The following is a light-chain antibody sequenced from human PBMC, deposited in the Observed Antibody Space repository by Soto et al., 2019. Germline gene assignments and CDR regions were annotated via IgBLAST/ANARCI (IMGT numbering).Light chain of an antibody. V-gene: IGKV3D-11*02. CDR2: DAS. CDR1: QSLSTC. J-gene: IGKJ1*01. Sequence: ASQSLSTCFVWYQQPPRPPPSLLFYDASTGASGAPSRFSGSGAGTDSPLTISSLQADDSAVYYWQQHTTSPTFGQGTKVDI. CDR3: QQHTTSPT.